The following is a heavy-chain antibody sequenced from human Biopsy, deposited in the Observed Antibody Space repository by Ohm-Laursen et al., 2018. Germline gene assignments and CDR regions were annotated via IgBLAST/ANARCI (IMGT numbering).Heavy chain of an antibody. CDR3: VRGVDYYDPYHYYALDV. CDR1: GESFNGYY. J-gene: IGHJ6*02. V-gene: IGHV4-34*01. Sequence: GTLSLTCAVYGESFNGYYWSWIRQTPGKGLEWIGEINHSGRTNYNPSLRSRVTISVDTSKNQFSLKVRSVTAADTAVYYCVRGVDYYDPYHYYALDVWGQGTTVTVSS. CDR2: INHSGRT. D-gene: IGHD3-22*01.